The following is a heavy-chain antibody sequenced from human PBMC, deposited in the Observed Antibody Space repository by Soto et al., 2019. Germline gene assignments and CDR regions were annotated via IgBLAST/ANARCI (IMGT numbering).Heavy chain of an antibody. Sequence: SETLSLTCTVSGGSISGHYWIWMRQSPGKGLEWIGYIFYTGSTNYNPSLKSRATLSVDTSKNQFSLRLSSVTAADTAVYYCARVGSSGWYPDYWGPGTLVTVSA. CDR2: IFYTGST. CDR3: ARVGSSGWYPDY. D-gene: IGHD6-19*01. J-gene: IGHJ4*02. V-gene: IGHV4-59*11. CDR1: GGSISGHY.